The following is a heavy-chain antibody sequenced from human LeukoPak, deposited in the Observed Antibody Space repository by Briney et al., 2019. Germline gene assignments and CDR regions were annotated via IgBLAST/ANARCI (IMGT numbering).Heavy chain of an antibody. CDR2: IIPIFGTA. D-gene: IGHD3-10*01. Sequence: SVKVSCKASGGTFSSYAISWVRQAPGQGLEWMGRIIPIFGTANYAQKFQGRVTITTDESTSTAYMELSSLRSEDTAVYYCAGDRYTMVRGVTHGRTNWFDPWGQGTLVTVSS. CDR3: AGDRYTMVRGVTHGRTNWFDP. V-gene: IGHV1-69*05. J-gene: IGHJ5*02. CDR1: GGTFSSYA.